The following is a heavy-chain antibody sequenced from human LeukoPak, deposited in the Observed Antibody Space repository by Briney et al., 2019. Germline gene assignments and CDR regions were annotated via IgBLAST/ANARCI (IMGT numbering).Heavy chain of an antibody. J-gene: IGHJ4*02. V-gene: IGHV4-4*02. Sequence: SETLSLTCAVSGGSINSNNWWTWVRQPPGKGLEWMGEIYPSGSTNYNPSLKSRVTISVDKSKNQFSLNLNSVTAADTAVYYCAGTPIHSSSWPDWGQGTLVTVSS. CDR3: AGTPIHSSSWPD. CDR2: IYPSGST. D-gene: IGHD6-13*01. CDR1: GGSINSNNW.